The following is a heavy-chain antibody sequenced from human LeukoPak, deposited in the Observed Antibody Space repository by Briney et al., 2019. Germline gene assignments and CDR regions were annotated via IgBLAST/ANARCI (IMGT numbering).Heavy chain of an antibody. V-gene: IGHV3-23*01. D-gene: IGHD6-13*01. Sequence: PGGSLRLSCAASGFNFSSYVMSWVRQAPGKGLECVSAISGSAGSTYYADSVKGRFTISRDNSKNTLYLQMNSLRAEDTAVYYCAKDLTGYSSSYYFDYWGQGTLVTVSS. CDR1: GFNFSSYV. CDR2: ISGSAGST. J-gene: IGHJ4*02. CDR3: AKDLTGYSSSYYFDY.